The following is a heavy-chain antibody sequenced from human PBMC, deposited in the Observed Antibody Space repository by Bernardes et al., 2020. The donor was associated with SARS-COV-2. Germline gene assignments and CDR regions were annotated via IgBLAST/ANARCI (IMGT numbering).Heavy chain of an antibody. CDR2: ITYDGSYK. V-gene: IGHV3-30*01. CDR1: GFTFSSYA. Sequence: GGSLRLSCAASGFTFSSYAMNWVRQAPGKGLEWVSVITYDGSYKYYADSVKGRFTISRDNSKNTLYLQMNSLRAEDTAVYYCARDRSLVVPAAIGYYYGMGVRGQGTMVTV. J-gene: IGHJ6*02. CDR3: ARDRSLVVPAAIGYYYGMGV. D-gene: IGHD2-2*01.